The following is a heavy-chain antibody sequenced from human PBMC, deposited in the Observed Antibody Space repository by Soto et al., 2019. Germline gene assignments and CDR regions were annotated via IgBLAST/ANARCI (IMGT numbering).Heavy chain of an antibody. Sequence: ASVKVSCKASGYTFTSYGISWVRQAPGQGLEWMGWISAYNGNTNYAQKLQGRVTMTTDTSTSTAYMELRSLRSDDTAVYYCARDQYYYDSSGQSPGYYWGQGTLVTVSS. CDR1: GYTFTSYG. J-gene: IGHJ4*02. CDR3: ARDQYYYDSSGQSPGYY. CDR2: ISAYNGNT. D-gene: IGHD3-22*01. V-gene: IGHV1-18*01.